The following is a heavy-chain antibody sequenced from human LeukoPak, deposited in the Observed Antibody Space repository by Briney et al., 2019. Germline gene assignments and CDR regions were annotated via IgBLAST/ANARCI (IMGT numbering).Heavy chain of an antibody. CDR2: FDPEDGET. V-gene: IGHV1-24*01. J-gene: IGHJ6*03. D-gene: IGHD2-2*01. Sequence: ASVKVSCKVSGYTLTELSMHWVRQAPGKGLEWMGGFDPEDGETIYAQKFQGRVTMTEDTSTDTAYMELRSLRSDDTAVYYCARDLPAALLRYMDVWGKGTTVTISS. CDR3: ARDLPAALLRYMDV. CDR1: GYTLTELS.